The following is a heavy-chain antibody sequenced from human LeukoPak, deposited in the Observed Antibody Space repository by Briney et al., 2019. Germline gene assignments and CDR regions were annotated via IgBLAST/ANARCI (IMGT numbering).Heavy chain of an antibody. Sequence: PGESLKISCKGSGYSFTSYWIGWVRQMPGKGLEWMGIIYPDDSDTRYSPSFQGQVTISADKSISTAYLQWSSLKASDTAMYYCARPYYYGSGSYYSGYDYWGQGTLVTVSS. CDR1: GYSFTSYW. V-gene: IGHV5-51*01. CDR2: IYPDDSDT. CDR3: ARPYYYGSGSYYSGYDY. D-gene: IGHD3-10*01. J-gene: IGHJ4*02.